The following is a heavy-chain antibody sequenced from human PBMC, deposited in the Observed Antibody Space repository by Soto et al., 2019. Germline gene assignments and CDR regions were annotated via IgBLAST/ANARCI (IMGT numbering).Heavy chain of an antibody. J-gene: IGHJ5*02. V-gene: IGHV4-4*07. CDR2: IYATGTT. D-gene: IGHD1-1*01. CDR1: GASISGYY. Sequence: TLSLTCTVSGASISGYYWSWIRKSAGKGLEWIGRIYATGTTDYNPSLKSRVMMSVDTSKKQFSLKLRSVTAADTAVYYCVRDGTKTLRDWFDPWGQGISVTVSS. CDR3: VRDGTKTLRDWFDP.